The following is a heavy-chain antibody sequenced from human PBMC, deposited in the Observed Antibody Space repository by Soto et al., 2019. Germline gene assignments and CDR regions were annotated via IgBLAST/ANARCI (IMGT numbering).Heavy chain of an antibody. V-gene: IGHV4-4*02. D-gene: IGHD6-13*01. CDR3: ARDRIAAVGKGTGTFDY. Sequence: PSETLSLTCAVSGVSISSGNWWTWVRQTPQRGLEYSGEIFHDGTANYYPSFERRVAISVDTSKNQFSLKLTSVTAADTAVYYCARDRIAAVGKGTGTFDYWGQGTLVTVSS. J-gene: IGHJ4*02. CDR2: IFHDGTA. CDR1: GVSISSGNW.